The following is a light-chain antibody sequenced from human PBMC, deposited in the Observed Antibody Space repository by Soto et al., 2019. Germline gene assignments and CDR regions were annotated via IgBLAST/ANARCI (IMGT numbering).Light chain of an antibody. CDR2: DND. Sequence: QSVLTQPPSASGTPGQRVTISCSGDSSSIERNTVSWYQQLPGMAPKLLISDNDKRPSGIPDRFSGSKSGTSATLAITGLQTGDEADYYCGTWDSSLRAGVIGGGTKLTVL. CDR3: GTWDSSLRAGV. J-gene: IGLJ2*01. CDR1: SSSIERNT. V-gene: IGLV1-51*01.